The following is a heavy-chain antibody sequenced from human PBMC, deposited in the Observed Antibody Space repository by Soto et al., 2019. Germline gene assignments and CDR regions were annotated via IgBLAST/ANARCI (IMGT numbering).Heavy chain of an antibody. D-gene: IGHD2-21*01. J-gene: IGHJ4*02. CDR1: GYTFTGYY. V-gene: IGHV1-2*04. CDR2: INPKSGGT. CDR3: ARGGDGYNFGAVY. Sequence: ASVKVSCKASGYTFTGYYIHWVRQAPGQGLEWIGWINPKSGGTHYAQNFQGWVTMARDTSISTAYMELSRLKSDDTAVYYCARGGDGYNFGAVYWGQGTPVTVSS.